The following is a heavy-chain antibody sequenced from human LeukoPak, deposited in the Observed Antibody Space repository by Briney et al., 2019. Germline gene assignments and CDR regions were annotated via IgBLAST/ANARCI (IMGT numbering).Heavy chain of an antibody. CDR3: ARDRWYSSSHDI. V-gene: IGHV1-8*01. D-gene: IGHD6-13*01. CDR2: MNPNSGNT. CDR1: GYTFTSYD. Sequence: ASVKVSCKASGYTFTSYDINWVRQATGQGLEWMGWMNPNSGNTGYAQKFQGRVTMTRNTSISTAYMELSSLRSEDTAVYYCARDRWYSSSHDIWGQGTMVTVSS. J-gene: IGHJ3*02.